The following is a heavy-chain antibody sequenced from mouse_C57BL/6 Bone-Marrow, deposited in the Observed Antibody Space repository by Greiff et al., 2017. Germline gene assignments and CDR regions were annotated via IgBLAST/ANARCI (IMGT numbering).Heavy chain of an antibody. D-gene: IGHD2-2*01. CDR2: IEPNSGGT. J-gene: IGHJ2*01. V-gene: IGHV1-72*01. CDR1: GYTFTSYW. CDR3: ATGLRRGNYFDY. Sequence: VQLQQPGAELVKPGSSVKLSCKASGYTFTSYWMHWVKQRPGRGLEWIGRIEPNSGGTKYNQKFKSKATLTVAQPSRTAYMQLSSLTSEDSAVYYCATGLRRGNYFDYWGQGTTLTVSS.